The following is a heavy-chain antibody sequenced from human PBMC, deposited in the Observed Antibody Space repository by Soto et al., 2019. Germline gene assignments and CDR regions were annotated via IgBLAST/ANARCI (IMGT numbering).Heavy chain of an antibody. D-gene: IGHD3-16*01. CDR3: ARARPGSDFVLEY. CDR2: IYSRGNT. V-gene: IGHV4-31*02. J-gene: IGHJ4*01. CDR1: GGYVSRCRWW. Sequence: CGGYVSRCRWWWYRYNQHPGKGLEWIGYIYSRGNTYYTPSLKSRVDIAVDTSKNQFSLRVSSVTAADTAFYYCARARPGSDFVLEYWGHGTLVPVSS.